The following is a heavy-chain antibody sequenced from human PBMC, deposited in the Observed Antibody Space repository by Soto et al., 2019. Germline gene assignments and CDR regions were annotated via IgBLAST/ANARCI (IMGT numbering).Heavy chain of an antibody. CDR1: GYTFTYYY. CDR2: INPSTGST. CDR3: ARSPYSRGSYYPIDY. Sequence: QVQLVQSGAEVNKPGASVKVSCKASGYTFTYYYIHWVRQAPGQGLEWMGVINPSTGSTNYAQKFQGRATMNRDPSTPTGYLELGSLISDDTAVYYCARSPYSRGSYYPIDYWGQGTLVTVSS. V-gene: IGHV1-46*01. J-gene: IGHJ4*02. D-gene: IGHD3-22*01.